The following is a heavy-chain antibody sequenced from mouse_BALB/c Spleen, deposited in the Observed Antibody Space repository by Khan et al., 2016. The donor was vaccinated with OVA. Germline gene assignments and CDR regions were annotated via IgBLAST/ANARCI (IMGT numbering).Heavy chain of an antibody. CDR1: GYTFTSYY. J-gene: IGHJ3*01. Sequence: QVQLQQSGAELVKPGASVKLSCKASGYTFTSYYMYWVKQRPGQGLEWIGGINTNNGVTDFNEKFKSKATLTVDKSSSTAYMQLSSLPSEDSAVDYCTRSGWAACAYWGKGTLVTVSA. CDR2: INTNNGVT. CDR3: TRSGWAACAY. D-gene: IGHD1-1*02. V-gene: IGHV1S81*02.